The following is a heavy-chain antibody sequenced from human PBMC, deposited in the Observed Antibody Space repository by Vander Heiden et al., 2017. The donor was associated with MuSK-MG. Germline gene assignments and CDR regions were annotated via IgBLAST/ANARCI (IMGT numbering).Heavy chain of an antibody. V-gene: IGHV3-30-3*01. J-gene: IGHJ4*02. Sequence: QVQLVESGGGVVQPGWSLGPSWPASGITFSSYAMHWVHQAPGKGLGWVAVISYNGSNKYYADSVKGRFTISRDNSKNTLYLQMNSLRAEDTAVYYCAREGIQLKAPFDYWGQGTLGTVAS. D-gene: IGHD5-18*01. CDR1: GITFSSYA. CDR3: AREGIQLKAPFDY. CDR2: ISYNGSNK.